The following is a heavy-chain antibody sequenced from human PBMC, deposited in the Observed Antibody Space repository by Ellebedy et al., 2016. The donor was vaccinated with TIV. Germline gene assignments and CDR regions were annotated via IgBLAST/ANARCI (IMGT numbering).Heavy chain of an antibody. CDR2: IIPIFGTA. Sequence: ASVKVSCKASGGTFSSYAISWVRQAPGQGLEWMGGIIPIFGTANYAQKFQGRVTITADESTSTAYMELSSLRSEDTAVYYCARDPYDAFDIWGQGTMVTVSS. V-gene: IGHV1-69*13. CDR1: GGTFSSYA. CDR3: ARDPYDAFDI. J-gene: IGHJ3*02.